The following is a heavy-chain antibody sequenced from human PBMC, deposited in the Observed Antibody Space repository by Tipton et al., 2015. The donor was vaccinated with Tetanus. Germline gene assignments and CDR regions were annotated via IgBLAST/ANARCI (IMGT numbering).Heavy chain of an antibody. Sequence: SLRLSCAASGFPFMTYWMTWVRQAPGKGLEWVANIKRDGSEKHYVDSVKGRFTISRDNAGNSLYLQMNSLRAEDTAVYYCARGPYHYGDYYFDYWGRGTLVTVSS. CDR1: GFPFMTYW. V-gene: IGHV3-7*01. J-gene: IGHJ4*02. CDR2: IKRDGSEK. D-gene: IGHD4-17*01. CDR3: ARGPYHYGDYYFDY.